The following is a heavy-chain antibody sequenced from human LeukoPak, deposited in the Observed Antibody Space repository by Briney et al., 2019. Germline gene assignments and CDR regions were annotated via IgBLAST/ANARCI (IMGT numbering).Heavy chain of an antibody. V-gene: IGHV4-4*02. CDR2: ISHGGTT. CDR3: AGSAGWWSLDY. Sequence: SETLSLTCAVSGDSISSRNWWNWVRQSPGKGLDWVGEISHGGTTKYNPSLKNRVTISKDNSRNEFSLKLNSVTAVDTAVHFCAGSAGWWSLDYWGQGALVTVSA. J-gene: IGHJ4*02. CDR1: GDSISSRNW. D-gene: IGHD2-8*02.